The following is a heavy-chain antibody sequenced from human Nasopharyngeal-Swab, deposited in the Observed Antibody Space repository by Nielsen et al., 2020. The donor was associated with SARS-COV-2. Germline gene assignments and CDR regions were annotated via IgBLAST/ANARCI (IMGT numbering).Heavy chain of an antibody. J-gene: IGHJ4*02. CDR1: GFTFDDYA. V-gene: IGHV3-43*02. CDR3: VKGSDFWSATNSHFDS. D-gene: IGHD3-3*01. Sequence: GESLKISCAASGFTFDDYAMHWVRQTPGKGLEWISLISGDGTDTFYADSVKGRFTISRDNTKSSLYLQMNSLRAEDTALYYCVKGSDFWSATNSHFDSWGQGSLVTVSS. CDR2: ISGDGTDT.